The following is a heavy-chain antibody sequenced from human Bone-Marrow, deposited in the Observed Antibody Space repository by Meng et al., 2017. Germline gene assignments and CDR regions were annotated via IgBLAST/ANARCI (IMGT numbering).Heavy chain of an antibody. CDR3: ARYTAFDY. CDR2: ISYDGSNK. Sequence: SLKTSCAASGFIVSCYAMHWVRQAPGKGLGWVAVISYDGSNKYYADSVKGGFTISRDNSKNTLYLQMNSLRAEDTAVYYCARYTAFDYWGQGTLVTVSS. V-gene: IGHV3-30*01. D-gene: IGHD5-18*01. J-gene: IGHJ4*02. CDR1: GFIVSCYA.